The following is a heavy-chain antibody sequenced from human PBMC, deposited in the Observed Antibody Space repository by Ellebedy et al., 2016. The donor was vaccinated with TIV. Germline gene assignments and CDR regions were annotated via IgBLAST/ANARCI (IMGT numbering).Heavy chain of an antibody. V-gene: IGHV3-21*06. CDR1: GFTFSIFG. D-gene: IGHD3-3*01. J-gene: IGHJ4*02. Sequence: GGSLRLXXAASGFTFSIFGMTWVRQRPGKGLEWVATVSRGREAYYADPFKGRFFISRDNDLNSVFLQLINLRVEDTAVYYCSRDGREWSRDCWGQGTLVTVSS. CDR2: VSRGREA. CDR3: SRDGREWSRDC.